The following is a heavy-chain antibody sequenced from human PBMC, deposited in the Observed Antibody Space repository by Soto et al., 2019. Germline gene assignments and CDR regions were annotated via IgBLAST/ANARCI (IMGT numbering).Heavy chain of an antibody. CDR3: ARDCAVAGDNWFDP. V-gene: IGHV3-30-3*01. CDR2: ISYDGSNK. Sequence: PGGSLRLSCAASGFTFSSYAMHWVRQAPGKGLEWVAVISYDGSNKYYADSVKGRFTISRDNSKNTLYLQMNSLRAEDTAVYYCARDCAVAGDNWFDPWGQGTLVTVSS. J-gene: IGHJ5*02. CDR1: GFTFSSYA. D-gene: IGHD6-19*01.